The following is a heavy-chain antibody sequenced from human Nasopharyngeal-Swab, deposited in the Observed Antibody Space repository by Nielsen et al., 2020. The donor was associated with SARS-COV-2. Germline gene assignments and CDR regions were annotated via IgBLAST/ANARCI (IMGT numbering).Heavy chain of an antibody. J-gene: IGHJ3*02. CDR3: ARARFGVYYDSSGSRDAFDI. V-gene: IGHV1-3*01. D-gene: IGHD3-22*01. Sequence: ASVKVSCKASGYTFSNHSMHWVRQAPGQRLEWMGWINPVNENTKYSQKFQGRVTITRDTSASTAYMELSSLRSEDTAVYYCARARFGVYYDSSGSRDAFDIWGQGTMVTVSS. CDR1: GYTFSNHS. CDR2: INPVNENT.